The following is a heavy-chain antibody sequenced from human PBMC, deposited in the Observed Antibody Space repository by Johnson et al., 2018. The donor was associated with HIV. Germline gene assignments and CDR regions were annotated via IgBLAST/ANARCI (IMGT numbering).Heavy chain of an antibody. V-gene: IGHV3-30*04. D-gene: IGHD2-15*01. CDR1: GFTFSSYA. CDR3: AKEQLLRAFDI. J-gene: IGHJ3*02. Sequence: QMQLVESGGGVVQPGRSLRLSCAASGFTFSSYAMHWVRQAPGKGLEWVAVISYDGSNKYYADSVKGRFTISRDNSKNTLYLQMNSLRAEDTAVYYCAKEQLLRAFDIWGQGTMVTVSS. CDR2: ISYDGSNK.